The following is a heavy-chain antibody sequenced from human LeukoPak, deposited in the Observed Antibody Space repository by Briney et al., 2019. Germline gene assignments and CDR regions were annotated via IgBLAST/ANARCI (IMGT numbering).Heavy chain of an antibody. V-gene: IGHV3-30-3*01. J-gene: IGHJ4*02. CDR3: AKDSGPYSYGTYFDY. CDR2: ISYDGSNK. D-gene: IGHD5-18*01. CDR1: GFTFSSYA. Sequence: GGSLRLSCAASGFTFSSYAMHWVRQAPGKGLEWVAVISYDGSNKYYADSVKGRFTISRDNSKNTLYLQMNSLRAEDTAVYYCAKDSGPYSYGTYFDYWGQGTLVTVSS.